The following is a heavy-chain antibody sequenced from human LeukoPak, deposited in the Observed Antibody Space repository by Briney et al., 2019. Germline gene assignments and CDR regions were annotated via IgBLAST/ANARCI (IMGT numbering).Heavy chain of an antibody. CDR3: ARTYYDFWSGYYYYYYYYMDV. V-gene: IGHV1-8*01. CDR2: MNPNSGNT. CDR1: GYTCTSYD. Sequence: ASVKVSCKASGYTCTSYDINWVRQATGQGLEWMGWMNPNSGNTGYAQKFQGRVTMTRNTSISTAYMELSSLRSEDTAVYYCARTYYDFWSGYYYYYYYYMDVWGKGTTVTVSS. J-gene: IGHJ6*03. D-gene: IGHD3-3*01.